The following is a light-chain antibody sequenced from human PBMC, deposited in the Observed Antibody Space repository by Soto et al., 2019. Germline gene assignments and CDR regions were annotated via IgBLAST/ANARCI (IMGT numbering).Light chain of an antibody. CDR3: QQSFRSPST. CDR2: VAF. J-gene: IGKJ5*01. Sequence: DIQMTQSPSSLSASVGDTVTTTCRASQSIALSVNWYQQKPGKAPKLLIYVAFTLESGVPSRFSGSGSGTEFTLTIRSLQPEDFATYYCQQSFRSPSTFGQGTRLEIK. CDR1: QSIALS. V-gene: IGKV1-39*01.